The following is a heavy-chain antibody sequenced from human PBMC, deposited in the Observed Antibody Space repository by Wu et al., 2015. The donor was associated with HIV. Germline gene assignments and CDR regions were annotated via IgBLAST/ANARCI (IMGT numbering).Heavy chain of an antibody. CDR2: ISAYNGNT. J-gene: IGHJ6*02. CDR3: ARDCPSAGHPKCPYYYYGMDV. CDR1: GYTFTSYG. V-gene: IGHV1-18*01. Sequence: QVQLVQSGAEVKKPGASVKVSCKASGYTFTSYGISWVRQAPGQGLEWMGWISAYNGNTNYAQKLQGRVTMTTDTSTSTAYMELRSLRSDDTAVYYCARDCPSAGHPKCPYYYYGMDVWGQGTTVTVSS.